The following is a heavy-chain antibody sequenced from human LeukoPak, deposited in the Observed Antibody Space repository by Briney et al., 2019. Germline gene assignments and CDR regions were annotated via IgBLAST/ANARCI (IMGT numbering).Heavy chain of an antibody. CDR3: ARAPYLPVVEPDAFAPSSAFDI. Sequence: LPGGSLRLSCAASGFTFSSYGMHWVRQAPGKGLEWVAVILYDANNKYYADSVKGRFTISRDKSKNTLYLQMNSLRAEDTAVYYCARAPYLPVVEPDAFAPSSAFDIWGQGTMVTISS. J-gene: IGHJ3*02. D-gene: IGHD2-2*01. V-gene: IGHV3-30*03. CDR2: ILYDANNK. CDR1: GFTFSSYG.